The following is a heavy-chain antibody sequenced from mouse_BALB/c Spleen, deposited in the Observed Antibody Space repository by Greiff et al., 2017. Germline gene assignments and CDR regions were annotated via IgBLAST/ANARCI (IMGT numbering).Heavy chain of an antibody. V-gene: IGHV3-6*02. J-gene: IGHJ3*01. CDR2: ISYDGSN. D-gene: IGHD1-1*01. Sequence: EVKLQESGPGLVKPSQSLSLTCSVTGYSITSGYYWNWIRQFLGNKLEWMGYISYDGSNNYNPSLKNRISITRDTSKNQFFLKLNSVTTEDTATYYCARASFTTFAYWGQGTLVTVSA. CDR3: ARASFTTFAY. CDR1: GYSITSGYY.